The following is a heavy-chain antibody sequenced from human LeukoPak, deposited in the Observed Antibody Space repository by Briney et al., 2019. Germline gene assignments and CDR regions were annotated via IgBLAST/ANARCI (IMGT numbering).Heavy chain of an antibody. J-gene: IGHJ2*01. CDR1: GYTFTSYY. Sequence: ASVKVSCKASGYTFTSYYMHWVRQAPGQGLEWMGIINPSGGSTSYAQKFQGRVTISVDTSKNQFSLKLSSVTAADTAVYYCARRSALRYFDWQRNFDLWGRGTLVTVSS. CDR3: ARRSALRYFDWQRNFDL. V-gene: IGHV1-46*01. CDR2: INPSGGST. D-gene: IGHD3-9*01.